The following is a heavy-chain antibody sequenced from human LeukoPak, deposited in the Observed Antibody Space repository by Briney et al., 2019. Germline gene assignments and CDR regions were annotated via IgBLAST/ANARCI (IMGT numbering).Heavy chain of an antibody. CDR1: GFTYSHNG. D-gene: IGHD3-22*01. Sequence: GGSLRLSCVASGFTYSHNGMHWVRQAPGKGLEWVAFIQYDGNTIFYADSVKGRFTISRDNSKNTLYLQMNSLRAEDTAVYYCAKLLYYYDSSQPYWGQGTLVTVSS. J-gene: IGHJ4*02. V-gene: IGHV3-30*02. CDR2: IQYDGNTI. CDR3: AKLLYYYDSSQPY.